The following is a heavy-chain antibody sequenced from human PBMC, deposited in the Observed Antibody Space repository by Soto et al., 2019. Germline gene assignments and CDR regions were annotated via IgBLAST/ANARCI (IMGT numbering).Heavy chain of an antibody. D-gene: IGHD1-1*01. V-gene: IGHV3-7*03. Sequence: GGSLRLSCAASGFAFSSYWMTWVRQAPGKGLQWVAIIRQDGSEEKYVDSVRGRFTISRDNAKNLVYLQMNSLRAEDTAVYYCMTTTRGGPFDYWGRGTLVTVSS. CDR1: GFAFSSYW. CDR2: IRQDGSEE. CDR3: MTTTRGGPFDY. J-gene: IGHJ4*02.